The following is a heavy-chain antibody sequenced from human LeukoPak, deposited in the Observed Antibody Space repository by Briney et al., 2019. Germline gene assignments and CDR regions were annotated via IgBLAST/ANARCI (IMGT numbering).Heavy chain of an antibody. CDR3: ARGDTGYSYGY. D-gene: IGHD5-18*01. V-gene: IGHV4-34*01. CDR2: INHSGST. J-gene: IGHJ4*02. Sequence: SETLSLTCAVYGGSFSGYYWSWIRQPPGKGLEWIGEINHSGSTNYNPSLKSRVTISVDTSKNQFSLKLSSVTAADTAVYYCARGDTGYSYGYWGQGTLVTVPS. CDR1: GGSFSGYY.